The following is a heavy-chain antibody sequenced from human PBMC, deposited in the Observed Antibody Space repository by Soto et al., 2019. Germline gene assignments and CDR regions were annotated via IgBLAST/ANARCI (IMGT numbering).Heavy chain of an antibody. V-gene: IGHV1-69*01. CDR2: IIPMFGTP. CDR1: GGTFTYSA. D-gene: IGHD5-12*01. Sequence: QVQLVQSGAEVKKPGSSVKVSCKASGGTFTYSAVSWVRQAPGQGLEWMGGIIPMFGTPNYAQKCQGRLTISADESTSTVYMELSSLRSEDAAVYYCARWTRRDGYREYWYFDLWGRGTLVTVSS. CDR3: ARWTRRDGYREYWYFDL. J-gene: IGHJ2*01.